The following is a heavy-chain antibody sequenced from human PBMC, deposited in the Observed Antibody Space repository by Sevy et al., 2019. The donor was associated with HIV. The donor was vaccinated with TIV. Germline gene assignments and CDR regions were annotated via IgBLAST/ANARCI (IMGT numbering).Heavy chain of an antibody. V-gene: IGHV4-59*01. CDR3: ARVGYNWNDVGY. CDR1: GGSIITYY. Sequence: SETLSLTCTVSGGSIITYYWSWIRQAPGKGLEWIGDIYNSGRTNYNSSLKSRVTISIDTSKNHFFLKLRSVTAADTAVYYCARVGYNWNDVGYWGQGTLVTVSS. CDR2: IYNSGRT. D-gene: IGHD1-20*01. J-gene: IGHJ4*02.